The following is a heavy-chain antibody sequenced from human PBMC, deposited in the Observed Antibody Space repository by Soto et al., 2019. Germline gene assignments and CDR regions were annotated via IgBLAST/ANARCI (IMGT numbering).Heavy chain of an antibody. CDR1: GFSLSTSGVN. J-gene: IGHJ4*02. Sequence: QITLEESGPTLVKPTQTLTLTCTFSGFSLSTSGVNVGWIRQPPGKALEWLALIYWDDDKRYSPSLKSRLTITKDTSKNQVDLTMTNMDPVDTATYYCAHRRNSGSDFDYWGQGTLVTVSS. V-gene: IGHV2-5*02. CDR3: AHRRNSGSDFDY. D-gene: IGHD3-10*01. CDR2: IYWDDDK.